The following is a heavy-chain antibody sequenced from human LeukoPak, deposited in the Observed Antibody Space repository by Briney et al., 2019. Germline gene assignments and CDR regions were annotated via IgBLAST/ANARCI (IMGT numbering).Heavy chain of an antibody. Sequence: SVKVSCKAAGGSFSNYIINWVRQAPGQGLKWMGRFIPMFGIPHYAQKFQGRVTITADKSTTTAYMELSSLRSEDTAIYYCARVGAHDGGYWGQGTLVTVSS. CDR2: FIPMFGIP. J-gene: IGHJ4*02. CDR1: GGSFSNYI. V-gene: IGHV1-69*02. D-gene: IGHD3-10*01. CDR3: ARVGAHDGGY.